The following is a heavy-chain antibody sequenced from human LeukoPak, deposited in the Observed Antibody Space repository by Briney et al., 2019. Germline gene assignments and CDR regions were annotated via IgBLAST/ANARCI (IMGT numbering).Heavy chain of an antibody. V-gene: IGHV4-61*02. CDR3: ARARGGGSYRGYYFDY. CDR1: GGSISSGSYY. Sequence: SETLSLTCTVSGGSISSGSYYWSWIRQPAGKGLEWIGRIYTSGSTNYNPPLKSRVTISVDTSKNQFSLKLSSVTAADTAVYYCARARGGGSYRGYYFDYWGQGTLVTVSS. J-gene: IGHJ4*02. CDR2: IYTSGST. D-gene: IGHD1-26*01.